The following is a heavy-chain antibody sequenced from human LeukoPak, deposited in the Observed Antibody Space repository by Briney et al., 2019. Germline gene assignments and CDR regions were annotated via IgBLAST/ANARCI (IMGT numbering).Heavy chain of an antibody. CDR3: ASMSTYYDFWSGYSPLIFDY. CDR2: INQSGST. CDR1: GGSFSGYY. D-gene: IGHD3-3*01. J-gene: IGHJ4*02. Sequence: PSETLSLTCAVYGGSFSGYYWSWIRQPQGEGLEWIGEINQSGSTNYNPSLKSRVTISVDTSKNQFSLKLSSVTAADTAVYYCASMSTYYDFWSGYSPLIFDYWGQGTLVTVSS. V-gene: IGHV4-34*01.